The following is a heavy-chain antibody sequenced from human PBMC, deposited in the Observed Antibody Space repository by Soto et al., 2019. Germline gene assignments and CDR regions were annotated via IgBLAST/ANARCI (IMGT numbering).Heavy chain of an antibody. Sequence: SLRLSCAASGFTFSSYGMHWVRQAPGKGLEWVAVIWYDGSNKYYADSVKGRFTISRDNSKNTLYLQVNSLRAEDTAVYYCAREGAGGYLSTSFWGQGTLVTVSS. CDR3: AREGAGGYLSTSF. J-gene: IGHJ4*02. CDR1: GFTFSSYG. V-gene: IGHV3-33*01. D-gene: IGHD5-18*01. CDR2: IWYDGSNK.